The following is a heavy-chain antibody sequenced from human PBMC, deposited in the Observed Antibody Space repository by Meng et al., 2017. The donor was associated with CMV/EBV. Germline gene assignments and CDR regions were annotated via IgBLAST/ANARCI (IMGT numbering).Heavy chain of an antibody. Sequence: SSVPVSRQHCGGTLSSYAIRRVRQAPGQGLEWMGGTIPILEISKYAQKSQGRVTITTDKSPNTHYMDLSTLRPEDTSVYYCARSPYCYDSSVASGAFDIWGQGTMVTVSS. CDR1: GGTLSSYA. CDR3: ARSPYCYDSSVASGAFDI. V-gene: IGHV1-69*10. CDR2: TIPILEIS. J-gene: IGHJ3*02. D-gene: IGHD3-22*01.